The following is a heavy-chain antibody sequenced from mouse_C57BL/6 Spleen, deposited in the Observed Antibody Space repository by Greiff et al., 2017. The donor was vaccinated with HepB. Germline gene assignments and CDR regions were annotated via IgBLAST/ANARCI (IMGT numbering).Heavy chain of an antibody. CDR2: IDPSDSYT. Sequence: VQRVESGAELVKPGASVKLSCKASGYTFTSYWMQWVKQRPGQGLEWIGEIDPSDSYTNYNQKFKGKATLTVDTSSSTAYMQLSSLTSEDSAVYYCARRGDYPSFAYWGQGTLVTVSA. V-gene: IGHV1-50*01. CDR3: ARRGDYPSFAY. D-gene: IGHD2-4*01. J-gene: IGHJ3*01. CDR1: GYTFTSYW.